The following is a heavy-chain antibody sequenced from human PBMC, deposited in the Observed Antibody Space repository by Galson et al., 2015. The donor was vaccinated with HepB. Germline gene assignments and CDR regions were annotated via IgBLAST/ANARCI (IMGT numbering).Heavy chain of an antibody. V-gene: IGHV3-30*04. CDR2: ISYDGSNK. Sequence: SLRLSCAASGFTFSSYAMHWVRQAPGKGLEWVAVISYDGSNKYYADSVKGRFTISRDNSKNTLYLQMNSLRAEDTAVYYCARGAAAGTWGVVDYWGQGTLVTVSS. CDR3: ARGAAAGTWGVVDY. CDR1: GFTFSSYA. J-gene: IGHJ4*02. D-gene: IGHD6-13*01.